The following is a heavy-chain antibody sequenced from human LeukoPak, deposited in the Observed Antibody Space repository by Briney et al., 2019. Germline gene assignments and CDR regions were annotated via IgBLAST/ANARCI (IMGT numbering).Heavy chain of an antibody. V-gene: IGHV3-7*03. CDR2: IKQDGSEK. J-gene: IGHJ4*02. CDR1: GFTFGSYR. D-gene: IGHD3-10*01. CDR3: ARAKSLFDS. Sequence: GGSLRLSCAASGFTFGSYRMSWVRQAPGKGLEWVANIKQDGSEKYYVDSVKGRFTISRDNAKNSLYLQMNSLRAEDTAVYYCARAKSLFDSWGQGTLVTVSS.